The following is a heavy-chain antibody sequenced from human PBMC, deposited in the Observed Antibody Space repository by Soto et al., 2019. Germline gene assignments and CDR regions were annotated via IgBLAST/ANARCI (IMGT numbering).Heavy chain of an antibody. V-gene: IGHV4-34*01. CDR3: ARVALPGIAAAGTEYYYYGMDV. Sequence: SETLSLTCATNGASISGYYWSWIAQTTRKGLEWIGEINHSGSTNYNPSLKSRVTISVDTSKNQFSLKLSSVTAADTAVYYCARVALPGIAAAGTEYYYYGMDVWGQGTTVS. J-gene: IGHJ6*02. D-gene: IGHD6-13*01. CDR1: GASISGYY. CDR2: INHSGST.